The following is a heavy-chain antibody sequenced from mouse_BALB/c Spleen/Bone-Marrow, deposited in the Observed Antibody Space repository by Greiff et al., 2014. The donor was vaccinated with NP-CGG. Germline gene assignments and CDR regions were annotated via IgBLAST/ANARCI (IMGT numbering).Heavy chain of an antibody. CDR2: INPHSXXX. Sequence: EVQLQQSGGGLVQPGGSLKLSCAASGFDFSGYWMSWVRQAPGKGLEWIGEINPHSXXXXXXXXXXXXXXXXXDXAKNTLYLQMYKVRSEDTALYYCARSTARATWFAYWGQGTLVTVSA. CDR3: ARSTARATWFAY. V-gene: IGHV4-1*02. D-gene: IGHD3-2*01. J-gene: IGHJ3*01. CDR1: GFDFSGYW.